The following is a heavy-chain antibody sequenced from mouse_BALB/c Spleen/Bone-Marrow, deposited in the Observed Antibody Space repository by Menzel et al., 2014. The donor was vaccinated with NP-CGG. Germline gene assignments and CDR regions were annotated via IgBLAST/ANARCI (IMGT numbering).Heavy chain of an antibody. CDR2: IWSDGNT. CDR3: ARNPYGNYAMDY. J-gene: IGHJ4*01. D-gene: IGHD2-10*02. V-gene: IGHV2-6*02. CDR1: GFSLTNYG. Sequence: VQFQQSGPGLVAPSQSLSITCTVSGFSLTNYGVHWVRQPPGKGLEWLVVIWSDGNTTYNSALKSRLSISKDNSKSQVFLKMNSLQTDDTAVYYCARNPYGNYAMDYWGQGTSVAVSS.